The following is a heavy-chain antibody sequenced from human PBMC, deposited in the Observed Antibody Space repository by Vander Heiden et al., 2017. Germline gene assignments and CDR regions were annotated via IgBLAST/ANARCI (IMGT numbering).Heavy chain of an antibody. D-gene: IGHD5-18*01. CDR1: GDSVSSNSAP. CDR2: TYYRSNWYN. V-gene: IGHV6-1*01. Sequence: QVLLQRARPGLVKPSQTHSLTCAISGDSVSSNSAPWNWIRQSPSRGLEWLGRTYYRSNWYNDYAVSVKSRITINPDTSKNQFSLQLNSVTPEDTALYYCAREGYNRGYYYYYYGMDVWGQGTTVTVSS. CDR3: AREGYNRGYYYYYYGMDV. J-gene: IGHJ6*02.